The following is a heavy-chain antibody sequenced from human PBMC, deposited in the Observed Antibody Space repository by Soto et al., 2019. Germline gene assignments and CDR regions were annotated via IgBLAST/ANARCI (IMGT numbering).Heavy chain of an antibody. CDR1: GGAFSSYA. Sequence: SVKVSCKASGGAFSSYAISWVRQAPGQGLEWMGGIIPIFGTANYAQKFQGRVTITADESTSTAYMELSSLRSEDTAVYYCASVPRYYDSSGYFGYFDYWGQGTLVTVSS. CDR3: ASVPRYYDSSGYFGYFDY. V-gene: IGHV1-69*13. CDR2: IIPIFGTA. D-gene: IGHD3-22*01. J-gene: IGHJ4*02.